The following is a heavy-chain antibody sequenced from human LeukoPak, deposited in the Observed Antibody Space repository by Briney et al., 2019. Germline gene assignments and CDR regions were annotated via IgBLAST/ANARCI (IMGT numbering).Heavy chain of an antibody. CDR3: ARADGDYYDSSGPYYFDY. V-gene: IGHV4-31*03. Sequence: SSETLSLTCTVSGVSISSGGYYWSWIRQHPGKGPEWIGYIYYSGSTYYNPSLKSRVTISVDTSKNQFSLKLSSVTAADTAVYYCARADGDYYDSSGPYYFDYWGQGTLVTVSS. J-gene: IGHJ4*02. D-gene: IGHD3-22*01. CDR1: GVSISSGGYY. CDR2: IYYSGST.